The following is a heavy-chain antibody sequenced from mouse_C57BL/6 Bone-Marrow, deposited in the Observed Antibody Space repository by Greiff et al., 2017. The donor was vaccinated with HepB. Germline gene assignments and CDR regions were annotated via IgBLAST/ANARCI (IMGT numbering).Heavy chain of an antibody. V-gene: IGHV5-4*01. D-gene: IGHD2-5*01. CDR2: ISDGGSYT. CDR1: GFTFSSYA. CDR3: ARELHYSNYGFAY. J-gene: IGHJ3*01. Sequence: EVKLVESGGGLVKPGGSLKLSCAASGFTFSSYAMSWVRQTPEKRLEWVATISDGGSYTYYPDNVKGRFTISRDNAKNNLYLQMSHLKSEDTAMYYCARELHYSNYGFAYWGQGTLVTVSA.